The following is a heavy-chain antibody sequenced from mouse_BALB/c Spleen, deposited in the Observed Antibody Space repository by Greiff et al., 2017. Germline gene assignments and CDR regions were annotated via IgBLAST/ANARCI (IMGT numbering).Heavy chain of an antibody. CDR2: ISSGVST. J-gene: IGHJ4*01. Sequence: EVKVVESGGGLVKPGGSLKLSCAASGFTFSSYAMSWVRQTPEKRLEWVASISSGVSTYYPDSVKGRFTISRDNARNILYLQMSSLRSEDTAMYYCARGGLYDGYSLYAMDYWGQGTSVTVSS. D-gene: IGHD2-3*01. CDR3: ARGGLYDGYSLYAMDY. V-gene: IGHV5-6-5*01. CDR1: GFTFSSYA.